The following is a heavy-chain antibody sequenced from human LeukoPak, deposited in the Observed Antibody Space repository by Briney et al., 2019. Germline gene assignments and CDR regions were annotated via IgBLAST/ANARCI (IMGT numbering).Heavy chain of an antibody. CDR3: ARHPDGSLSLDY. CDR2: ISSSGSHT. CDR1: GFSFSDYY. D-gene: IGHD1-26*01. J-gene: IGHJ4*02. V-gene: IGHV3-11*03. Sequence: GGSLRLSCVASGFSFSDYYMSWIRQAPGKGREWVSYISSSGSHTNYADSVTGRFTISRNNAKKSLHLQMNSLRAEDTAVYYCARHPDGSLSLDYWGQGTLVTVSS.